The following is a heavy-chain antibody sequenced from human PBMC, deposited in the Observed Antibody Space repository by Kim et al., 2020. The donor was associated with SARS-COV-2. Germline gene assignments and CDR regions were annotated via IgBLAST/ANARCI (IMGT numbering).Heavy chain of an antibody. J-gene: IGHJ4*02. V-gene: IGHV6-1*01. D-gene: IGHD6-19*01. Sequence: WYNDYAVSVKSRIIINADTSKNQFSLQLNSVTPEDTAVYYCARAAAGKTDYWGQGTLVTVSS. CDR3: ARAAAGKTDY. CDR2: WYN.